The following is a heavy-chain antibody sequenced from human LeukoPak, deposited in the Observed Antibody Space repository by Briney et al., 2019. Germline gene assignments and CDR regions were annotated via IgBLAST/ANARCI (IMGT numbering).Heavy chain of an antibody. V-gene: IGHV3-11*05. D-gene: IGHD6-19*01. CDR1: GFTFSSYA. CDR2: ISSSSSYT. CDR3: ARVPRPVAAPDDY. Sequence: PGGSLRLSCAASGFTFSSYAMSWVRQAPGKGLEWVSYISSSSSYTNYADSVKGRFTISRDNAKNSLYLQMNSLRAEDTAVYYCARVPRPVAAPDDYWGQGTLVTVSS. J-gene: IGHJ4*02.